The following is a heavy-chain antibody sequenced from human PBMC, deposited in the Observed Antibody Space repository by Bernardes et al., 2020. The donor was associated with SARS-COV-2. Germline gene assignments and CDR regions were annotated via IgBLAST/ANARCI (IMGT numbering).Heavy chain of an antibody. CDR3: AASLLPYYGMDV. CDR1: GFTFSSYG. V-gene: IGHV3-30*03. CDR2: ISYDGSNK. Sequence: GGSLRLSCAASGFTFSSYGMHWVRQAPGKGLEWVAVISYDGSNKYYADSVKGRFTISRDNSKNTLYLQMNSLRAEDTAVYYCAASLLPYYGMDVWGQGTTVTVSS. J-gene: IGHJ6*02. D-gene: IGHD3-10*01.